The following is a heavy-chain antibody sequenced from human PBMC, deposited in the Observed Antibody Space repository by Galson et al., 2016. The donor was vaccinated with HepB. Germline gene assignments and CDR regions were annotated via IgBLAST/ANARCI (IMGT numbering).Heavy chain of an antibody. J-gene: IGHJ5*02. D-gene: IGHD3-22*01. CDR1: GVTFSNAC. CDR2: IKSKPDGGTT. V-gene: IGHV3-15*01. CDR3: TANLTYYSDDSGYYYEVP. Sequence: SLRLSCAASGVTFSNACMSWVRQAPGKGLEWLGRIKSKPDGGTTDYAAPVKGRFIISRDDSTNTLYLQMNSLKTEDTVVYYCTANLTYYSDDSGYYYEVPWGQGTLVTVSS.